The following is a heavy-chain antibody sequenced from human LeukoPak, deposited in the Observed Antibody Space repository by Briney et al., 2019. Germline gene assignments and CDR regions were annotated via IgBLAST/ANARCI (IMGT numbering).Heavy chain of an antibody. V-gene: IGHV4-38-2*02. D-gene: IGHD3-10*01. CDR2: IDHSGST. Sequence: SETLSLTCTVSGYSISSGYYWGWIRQPPGKGLGWIGSIDHSGSTNDNPSLKSRVTVSVDTSKNQFSLKLSSVTAADTAVYYCARAIWYGSGTTAFDYWGQGTLVTVSP. J-gene: IGHJ4*02. CDR1: GYSISSGYY. CDR3: ARAIWYGSGTTAFDY.